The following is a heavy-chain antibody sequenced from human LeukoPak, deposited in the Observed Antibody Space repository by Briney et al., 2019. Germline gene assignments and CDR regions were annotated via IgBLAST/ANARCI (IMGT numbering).Heavy chain of an antibody. V-gene: IGHV3-21*01. Sequence: GGSLRLSRAASGFTFSSYIMNWVRQAPGKGPEWVSSISSSSSYISYTDSVKGGFTISRDNAKNSLYLQMNSLRAEDTAVYYCARKISGNYAFDYWGQGTLVTVSS. CDR2: ISSSSSYI. D-gene: IGHD1-26*01. CDR1: GFTFSSYI. J-gene: IGHJ4*02. CDR3: ARKISGNYAFDY.